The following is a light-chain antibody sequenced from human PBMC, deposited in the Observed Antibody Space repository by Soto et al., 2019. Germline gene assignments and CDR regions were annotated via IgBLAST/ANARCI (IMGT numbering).Light chain of an antibody. V-gene: IGLV1-47*01. CDR1: SSNIGSNY. J-gene: IGLJ2*01. CDR2: RDN. Sequence: QSVLTQPPSASGTPGQRVTISCTGSSSNIGSNYVYCYQHLPGTAPNLLIYRDNLRPSGVPDRFSGSKSGTSASLAISGLRSEDEADYYCASWDDSLSGVVFGGGTKLTVL. CDR3: ASWDDSLSGVV.